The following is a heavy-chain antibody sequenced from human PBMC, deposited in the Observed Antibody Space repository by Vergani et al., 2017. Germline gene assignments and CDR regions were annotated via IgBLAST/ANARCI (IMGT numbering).Heavy chain of an antibody. CDR2: MNHSGST. CDR3: ARDGGEYDKDALDV. J-gene: IGHJ3*01. V-gene: IGHV4-34*02. D-gene: IGHD2-21*01. CDR1: GGSFSGYY. Sequence: QVQLQQWGAGLLKPSETLSLTCAVYGGSFSGYYWSWIRQPPGKGLEWIGEMNHSGSTNYNPSLRSRAIMSVDASKKQFSLKLTSVTAADTAVYYCARDGGEYDKDALDVWGQGTKVTVTS.